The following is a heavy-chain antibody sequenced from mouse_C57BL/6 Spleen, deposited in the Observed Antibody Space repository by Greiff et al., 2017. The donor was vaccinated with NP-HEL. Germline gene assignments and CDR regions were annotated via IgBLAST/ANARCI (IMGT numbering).Heavy chain of an antibody. J-gene: IGHJ2*01. CDR2: IYPGSGNT. Sequence: QVQLQQSGAELVRPGASVKLSCKASGYTFTDYYINWVKQRPGQGLEWIARIYPGSGNTYYNEKFKGKATLTAEKSSSTAYMQLSSLTSEDSAVYFCARLDSSGYVDYWGQGTTLTVSS. D-gene: IGHD3-2*02. V-gene: IGHV1-76*01. CDR3: ARLDSSGYVDY. CDR1: GYTFTDYY.